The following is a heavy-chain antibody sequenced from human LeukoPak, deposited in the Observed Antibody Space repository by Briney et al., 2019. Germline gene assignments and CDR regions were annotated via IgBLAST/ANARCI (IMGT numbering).Heavy chain of an antibody. CDR2: ISSGSSYK. J-gene: IGHJ4*02. V-gene: IGHV3-21*06. CDR3: ARDARQMTSMTNSDY. CDR1: GFTLSSYS. Sequence: PGGSLRLSCVASGFTLSSYSMNWVRQAPGKGLEWVAFISSGSSYKYYADSVNGRFTISRDNAKNSLSLQMDSLRAEDTAVYYCARDARQMTSMTNSDYWGQGTLVTVSS. D-gene: IGHD4-11*01.